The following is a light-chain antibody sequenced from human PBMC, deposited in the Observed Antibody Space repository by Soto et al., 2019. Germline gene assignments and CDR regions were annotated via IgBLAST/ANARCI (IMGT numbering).Light chain of an antibody. CDR3: QSYDSSLSVVV. CDR1: SSNIGAEYD. Sequence: QSVLTQPSSVSGAPGQTVTISCTGSSSNIGAEYDVHWYQQLPGGAPKLLIYESSDRLSGVPDRFSGSKSGASASLAITGLHAEDEANYYCQSYDSSLSVVVFGGGTKLTVL. CDR2: ESS. V-gene: IGLV1-40*01. J-gene: IGLJ2*01.